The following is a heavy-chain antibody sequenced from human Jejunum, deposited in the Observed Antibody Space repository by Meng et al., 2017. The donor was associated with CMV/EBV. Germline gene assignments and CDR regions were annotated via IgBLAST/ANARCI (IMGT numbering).Heavy chain of an antibody. D-gene: IGHD1-14*01. Sequence: TFYDYAMHWVRRAPGKSLEWVSFISWDGGLTYYTDSVKGRFTISRDNSKDSLYLQMNSLRPEDTALYYCTKGLYNTSRYYDYAMDVWGHGTTVTVSS. V-gene: IGHV3-43D*03. CDR1: TFYDYA. CDR3: TKGLYNTSRYYDYAMDV. CDR2: ISWDGGLT. J-gene: IGHJ6*02.